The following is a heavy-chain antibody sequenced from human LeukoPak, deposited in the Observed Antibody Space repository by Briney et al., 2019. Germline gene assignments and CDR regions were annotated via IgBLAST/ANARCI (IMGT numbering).Heavy chain of an antibody. D-gene: IGHD3-10*01. CDR1: GFTFSSYG. CDR3: ARDRVTMVRGYYGMDV. Sequence: GGSLRLSCAASGFTFSSYGMHWVRQAPGQGLEWVAVIWYDGSNKYYADSVKGRFTISRDNSKNTLYLQMNSLRAEDTAVYYCARDRVTMVRGYYGMDVWGQGTTVTVSS. V-gene: IGHV3-33*01. J-gene: IGHJ6*02. CDR2: IWYDGSNK.